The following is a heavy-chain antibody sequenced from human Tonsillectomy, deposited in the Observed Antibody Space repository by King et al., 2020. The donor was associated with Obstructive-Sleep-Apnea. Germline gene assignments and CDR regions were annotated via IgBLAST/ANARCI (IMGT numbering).Heavy chain of an antibody. J-gene: IGHJ4*02. CDR2: ISYDETKK. CDR3: SKDSDYYDSRDYYFPVFDH. D-gene: IGHD3-22*01. V-gene: IGHV3-30*18. CDR1: GFTFRNYG. Sequence: VQLVESGGGVVQPGRSLRLSCAASGFTFRNYGMHWVRQAPGKGLEWVAVISYDETKKYYADSLKGRFTVSRDNSKNILYLQMNSLRAEDTAVYYCSKDSDYYDSRDYYFPVFDHWGQGTLVTVSS.